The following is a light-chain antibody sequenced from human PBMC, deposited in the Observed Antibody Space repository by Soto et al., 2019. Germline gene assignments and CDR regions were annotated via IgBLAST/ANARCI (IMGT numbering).Light chain of an antibody. CDR2: GAS. Sequence: EIVLTQSPGTLSLSPGERATLSCRASKSVSSSYVAWYQQRPGQAPRLLIYGASSRATGIPDRFSGSGSGTDFTLTISRLEPEDFEVYYCQQYGSSQIAFGQGTRLEIK. CDR3: QQYGSSQIA. J-gene: IGKJ5*01. V-gene: IGKV3-20*01. CDR1: KSVSSSY.